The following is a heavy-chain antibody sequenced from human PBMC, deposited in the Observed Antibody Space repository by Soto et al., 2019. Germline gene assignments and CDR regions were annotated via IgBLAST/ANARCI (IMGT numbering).Heavy chain of an antibody. Sequence: GGSLRLSCAASGFTFSSYAMTWVRQAPGKGLEWVSTISGNGGYTYYSDSVGGRFTISRDNSKKTLYLQMDSLRADDTAVFYXAKGKANTVLGVDTLFDYWGQGTQVTVS. V-gene: IGHV3-23*01. CDR3: AKGKANTVLGVDTLFDY. CDR2: ISGNGGYT. J-gene: IGHJ4*02. D-gene: IGHD3-3*01. CDR1: GFTFSSYA.